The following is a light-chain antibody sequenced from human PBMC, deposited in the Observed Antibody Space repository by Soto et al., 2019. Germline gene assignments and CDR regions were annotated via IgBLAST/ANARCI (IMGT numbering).Light chain of an antibody. CDR2: DVS. CDR3: GSYTSSSRV. CDR1: SSDVGGYNY. V-gene: IGLV2-14*01. Sequence: QSALTQPASVSGSPGQSITISCTGTSSDVGGYNYVSWYQQHPGKAPKLMIYDVSNRPSGVSNRFSGSKSGNTASLTSSGRQAEDEADYYCGSYTSSSRVFGTGTKLTVL. J-gene: IGLJ1*01.